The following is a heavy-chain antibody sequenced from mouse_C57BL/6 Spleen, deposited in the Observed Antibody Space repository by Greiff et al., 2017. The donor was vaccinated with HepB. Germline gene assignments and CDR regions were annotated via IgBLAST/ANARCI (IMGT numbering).Heavy chain of an antibody. CDR2: INPNYGTT. CDR1: GYSFTDYN. V-gene: IGHV1-39*01. D-gene: IGHD1-1*01. J-gene: IGHJ3*01. CDR3: ARMRDYGSSYGWFAY. Sequence: VQLQQSGPELVKPGASVKISCKASGYSFTDYNMNWVKQSNGKSLEWIGVINPNYGTTSYNQKFKGKATLTVDQSSSTAYMQLNSLTSEDSAVYYCARMRDYGSSYGWFAYWGQGTLVTVSA.